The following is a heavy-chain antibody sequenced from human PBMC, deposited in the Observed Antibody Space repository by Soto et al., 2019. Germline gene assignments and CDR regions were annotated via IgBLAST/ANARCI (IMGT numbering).Heavy chain of an antibody. CDR2: ISYDGSNK. Sequence: VQLVESGGGVVQPGRSLRLSCAASGFTFSSYAMHWVRQAPGKGLEWVAVISYDGSNKYYADSVKGRFTISRDNSKNTLYLQMNSLRAEDTAVYYCARDGSPGVGATSYFDYWGQGTLVTVSS. D-gene: IGHD1-26*01. V-gene: IGHV3-30-3*01. CDR1: GFTFSSYA. CDR3: ARDGSPGVGATSYFDY. J-gene: IGHJ4*02.